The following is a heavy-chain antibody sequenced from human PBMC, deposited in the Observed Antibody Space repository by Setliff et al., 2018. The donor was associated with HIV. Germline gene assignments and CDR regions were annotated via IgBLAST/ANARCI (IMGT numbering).Heavy chain of an antibody. CDR3: AKAYFGGFDV. Sequence: GGSLRLSCVASGFPFDVYAMHWVRQIPGKGLEWVAGITWNSGSVGYADSVKGRFSISSDNSKNTLYLQMNSLRPEDMGFYYCAKAYFGGFDVWGLGTLVTVSS. D-gene: IGHD1-26*01. CDR2: ITWNSGSV. V-gene: IGHV3-9*03. J-gene: IGHJ3*01. CDR1: GFPFDVYA.